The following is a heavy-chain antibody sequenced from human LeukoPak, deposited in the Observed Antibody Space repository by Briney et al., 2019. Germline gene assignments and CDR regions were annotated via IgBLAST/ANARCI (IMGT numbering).Heavy chain of an antibody. CDR3: ARGRENMITFGGVIAPHYYYGMDV. D-gene: IGHD3-16*02. CDR2: TYYRSKWYN. V-gene: IGHV6-1*01. Sequence: SQTLSLTCAISGDSVSSNSAAWNWIRQSPSRGLEWLGRTYYRSKWYNDYAVSVKSRITINPDTSKNQFSLQLNSVTPEDTAVYYCARGRENMITFGGVIAPHYYYGMDVWGQGTTVTVSS. CDR1: GDSVSSNSAA. J-gene: IGHJ6*02.